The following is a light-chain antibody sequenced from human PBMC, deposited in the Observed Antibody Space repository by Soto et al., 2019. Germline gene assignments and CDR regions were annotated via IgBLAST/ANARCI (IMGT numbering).Light chain of an antibody. J-gene: IGKJ4*01. CDR3: QKYDSFPMT. CDR2: KAS. Sequence: DIQMTQSPPTLYASVRDRVTITCRASQSISNWLAWYQQRPGRAPQLLIHKASTLETGVPSRFSGSGSGTEFTLTISSLQPDDFASYFCQKYDSFPMTFGGGPKV. V-gene: IGKV1-5*03. CDR1: QSISNW.